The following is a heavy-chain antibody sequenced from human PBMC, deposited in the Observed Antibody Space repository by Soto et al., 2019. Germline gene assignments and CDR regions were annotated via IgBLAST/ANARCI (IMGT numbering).Heavy chain of an antibody. CDR2: IYHSGNT. V-gene: IGHV4-59*01. CDR3: ARDQGIASSGPFDY. D-gene: IGHD6-13*01. Sequence: QVQLQESGPGLVKPSETLSLTCTVSGDSISNYYWSWIRQAPGKGLEWIGFIYHSGNTNHNPSLKSRVTMSIDTSKSQFSLKLNSVTAADTAVYYCARDQGIASSGPFDYWGPGTLVTVSS. J-gene: IGHJ4*02. CDR1: GDSISNYY.